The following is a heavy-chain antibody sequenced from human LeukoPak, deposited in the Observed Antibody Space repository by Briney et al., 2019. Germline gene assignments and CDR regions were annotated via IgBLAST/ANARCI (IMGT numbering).Heavy chain of an antibody. D-gene: IGHD2-8*01. Sequence: ASVKVSFKASGGTFSSYAISWVRQAPGQGLEWMGGIIPIFGTANYAQKFQGRVTITTDESTTTAYMELSSLRSEDTAVYYCARDLYRPRGYYYYYMDVWGKGTTVTVSS. CDR1: GGTFSSYA. CDR3: ARDLYRPRGYYYYYMDV. V-gene: IGHV1-69*05. J-gene: IGHJ6*03. CDR2: IIPIFGTA.